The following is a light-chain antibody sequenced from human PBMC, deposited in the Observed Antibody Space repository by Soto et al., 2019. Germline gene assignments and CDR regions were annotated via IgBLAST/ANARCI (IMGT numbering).Light chain of an antibody. CDR1: SANIGARYD. CDR3: QSYDSSLSGGV. J-gene: IGLJ3*02. CDR2: ANT. V-gene: IGLV1-40*01. Sequence: QALVTQPPSVSGAPGQRVTVSCTGSSANIGARYDVHWYQQLPGTAPKLLIYANTIRPSGVPDRFSASKSGTSASLAIAGLQAEDEADYYCQSYDSSLSGGVFGGGTKLTVL.